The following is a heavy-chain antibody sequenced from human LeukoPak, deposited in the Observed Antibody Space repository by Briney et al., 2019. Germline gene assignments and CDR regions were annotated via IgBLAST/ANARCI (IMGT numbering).Heavy chain of an antibody. J-gene: IGHJ5*02. CDR1: GGSISSGDYY. CDR3: ARVVVPAAGFDP. V-gene: IGHV4-30-4*01. D-gene: IGHD2-2*01. Sequence: PSQTLSLTCTVSGGSISSGDYYWSWIRQPPGKGLEWIGYIYYSGSTYYNPSLKSRVTISVDTSKNQFSLKLSSVTAADTAVYYCARVVVPAAGFDPWGQGTLVTVSS. CDR2: IYYSGST.